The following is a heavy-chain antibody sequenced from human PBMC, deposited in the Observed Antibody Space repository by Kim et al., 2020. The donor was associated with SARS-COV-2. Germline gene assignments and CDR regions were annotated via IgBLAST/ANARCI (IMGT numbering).Heavy chain of an antibody. D-gene: IGHD3-10*01. CDR3: ARALYGSGFFDY. CDR2: T. J-gene: IGHJ4*02. Sequence: TSYNASLKSRVTISVDTSKHRFSLKRSSMTAADMAVYYCARALYGSGFFDYWGQGTLVTVSS. V-gene: IGHV4-31*02.